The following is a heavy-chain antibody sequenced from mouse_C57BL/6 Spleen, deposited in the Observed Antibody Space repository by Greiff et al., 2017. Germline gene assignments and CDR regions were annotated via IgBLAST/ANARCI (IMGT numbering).Heavy chain of an antibody. CDR3: ARYSYVYYYAMDY. D-gene: IGHD1-1*01. CDR2: IRNKANGYTT. V-gene: IGHV7-3*01. Sequence: EVQLVESGGGLVQPGGSLSLSCAASGFTFTDYYMSWVRQPPGKALEWVGFIRNKANGYTTEYSASVKCRFTISRDKSKSILYLQMNALRAYDSTTYYCARYSYVYYYAMDYWGQGTSVTVSS. J-gene: IGHJ4*01. CDR1: GFTFTDYY.